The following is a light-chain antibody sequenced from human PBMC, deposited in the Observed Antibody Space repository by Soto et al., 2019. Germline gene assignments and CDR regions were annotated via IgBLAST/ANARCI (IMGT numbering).Light chain of an antibody. J-gene: IGLJ1*01. CDR3: CSYAGNSYV. CDR2: DDN. V-gene: IGLV2-11*01. Sequence: QSALTQPRSVSGSPGQSVTISCTGTSSDVGGYNYVSWYQQHPGKAPKVMIYDDNKRPSGVPDRFSGSKSGNTASLTISGLQAEDEADYYCCSYAGNSYVFGTGTKVTVL. CDR1: SSDVGGYNY.